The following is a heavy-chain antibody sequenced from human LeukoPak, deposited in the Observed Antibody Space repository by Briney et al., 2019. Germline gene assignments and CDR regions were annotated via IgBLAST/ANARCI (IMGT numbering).Heavy chain of an antibody. CDR1: GFTFSSYS. Sequence: RGSLRLSCAASGFTFSSYSMNWVRQAPGKGLEWVSSISSSSYIYYADSVKGRFTISRDNAKNSLYLQMNSLRAEDTAVYYCARVFRRVGPDYWGQGTLVTVSS. CDR2: ISSSSYI. D-gene: IGHD2-15*01. V-gene: IGHV3-21*01. CDR3: ARVFRRVGPDY. J-gene: IGHJ4*02.